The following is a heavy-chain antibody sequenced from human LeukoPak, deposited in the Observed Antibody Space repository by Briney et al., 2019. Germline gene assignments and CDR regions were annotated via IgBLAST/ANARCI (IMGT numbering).Heavy chain of an antibody. CDR2: INWNGGRT. D-gene: IGHD4-17*01. CDR1: GFIFDDYG. V-gene: IGHV3-20*04. Sequence: GGSLRLSCAASGFIFDDYGMSWVRQAPGKGLEWVSGINWNGGRTGYADSVKGRFTISRDNAKNSLYLQMNSLRAEDTALYYCARDYDYGDYPGYWGQGTLVTVSS. J-gene: IGHJ4*02. CDR3: ARDYDYGDYPGY.